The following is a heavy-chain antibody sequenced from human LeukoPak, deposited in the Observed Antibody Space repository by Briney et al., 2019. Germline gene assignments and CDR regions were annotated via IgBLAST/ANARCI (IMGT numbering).Heavy chain of an antibody. V-gene: IGHV4-61*02. Sequence: SQTLSLTCTVSGGSISSGSYYWSWIRQPPGKGLEWIVRIYTSGSTNYNPSLKSRVTISVDTSKNQFSLKLSSVTAADTAVYYCARDGYTWMGDAFDIWGQGTMVTVSS. CDR2: IYTSGST. CDR1: GGSISSGSYY. CDR3: ARDGYTWMGDAFDI. D-gene: IGHD5-12*01. J-gene: IGHJ3*02.